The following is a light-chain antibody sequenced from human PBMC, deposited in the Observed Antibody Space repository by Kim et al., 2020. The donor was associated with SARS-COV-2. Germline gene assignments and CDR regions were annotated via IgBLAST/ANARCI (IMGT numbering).Light chain of an antibody. V-gene: IGKV1-39*01. CDR3: QQSYSDTPS. Sequence: VLVGDRVTINCRASQIIVSYLNWYQQKPGKAPKLLIYAAVNLQSGVPSRFSGSGSGTEFTLTISSLQAEDFGTYYCQQSYSDTPSFGQGTKLEI. J-gene: IGKJ2*03. CDR2: AAV. CDR1: QIIVSY.